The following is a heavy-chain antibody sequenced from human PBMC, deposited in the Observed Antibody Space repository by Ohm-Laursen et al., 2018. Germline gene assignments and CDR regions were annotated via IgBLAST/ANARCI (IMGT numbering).Heavy chain of an antibody. Sequence: GSLRLSCAASGFTFSDYYMSWIRQAPEKGLEWVSSIGDGGGGAYYADSVKGRFTISRDNSKNTLYLQMNSLRAEDTAVYYCARDLGFAAPMDVWGQGTTFTVSS. D-gene: IGHD7-27*01. V-gene: IGHV3-23*01. CDR3: ARDLGFAAPMDV. CDR2: IGDGGGGA. CDR1: GFTFSDYY. J-gene: IGHJ6*02.